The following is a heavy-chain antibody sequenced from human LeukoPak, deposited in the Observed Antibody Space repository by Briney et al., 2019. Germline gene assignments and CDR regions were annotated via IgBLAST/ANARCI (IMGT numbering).Heavy chain of an antibody. CDR3: ARESETSGWYDY. D-gene: IGHD6-19*01. J-gene: IGHJ4*02. CDR2: ISGDGGST. Sequence: PGGSLGLPCAAPGFIFDDYAIHWVRQAPGKGLEWVSLISGDGGSTFYADPVRGRFTISRDNTRKSLSLQMSSLRSEDTALYYCARESETSGWYDYWGQGTLVTVSS. CDR1: GFIFDDYA. V-gene: IGHV3-43*02.